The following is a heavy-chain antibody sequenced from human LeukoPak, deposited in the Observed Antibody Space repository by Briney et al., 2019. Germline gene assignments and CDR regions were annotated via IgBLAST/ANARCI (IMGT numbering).Heavy chain of an antibody. D-gene: IGHD2-2*01. CDR1: GFTFSSYA. J-gene: IGHJ3*02. Sequence: GGSLRLSCAASGFTFSSYAMSGVRKAPGKGLEWVSAISGSGGSTYYADSVKGRFTISRDNSKNTLYLQMNSLRAEDTAVYYCARTTEYQVLGTIDAFDIWGQGTMVTVSS. CDR2: ISGSGGST. CDR3: ARTTEYQVLGTIDAFDI. V-gene: IGHV3-23*01.